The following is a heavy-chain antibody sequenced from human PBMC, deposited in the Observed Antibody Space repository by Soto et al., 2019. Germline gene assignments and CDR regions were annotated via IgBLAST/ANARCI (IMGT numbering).Heavy chain of an antibody. D-gene: IGHD3-3*01. CDR3: AKAYYDFWSGYRPGIYFDY. J-gene: IGHJ4*02. Sequence: GASVKVSCKASGGTFSSYAISWVRQAPGQGLEWMGWISAYNGNTNYAQKLQGRVTMTTDTSASTAYMELRSLRSDDTAVYYCAKAYYDFWSGYRPGIYFDYWGQGTLVTVSS. V-gene: IGHV1-18*01. CDR1: GGTFSSYA. CDR2: ISAYNGNT.